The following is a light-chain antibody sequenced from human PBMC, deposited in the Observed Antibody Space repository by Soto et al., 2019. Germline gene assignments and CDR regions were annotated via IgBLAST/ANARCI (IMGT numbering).Light chain of an antibody. CDR1: QTVSSSQ. Sequence: EIVLMQSPGTLSLSPGERATLSCRASQTVSSSQLAWYQQKPGQPPRLLIYGASSRATGIPDRFSGSGSATDFTLTISRLEAEDFAVYYCQPYGSSPFTFGPGTKVYIK. CDR2: GAS. J-gene: IGKJ3*01. CDR3: QPYGSSPFT. V-gene: IGKV3-20*01.